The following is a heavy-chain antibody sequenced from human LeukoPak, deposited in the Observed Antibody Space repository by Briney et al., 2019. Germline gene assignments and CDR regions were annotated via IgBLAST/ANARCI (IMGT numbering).Heavy chain of an antibody. D-gene: IGHD3-3*01. V-gene: IGHV1-18*01. CDR2: ISTYNGNT. J-gene: IGHJ4*02. CDR3: ARVITYYDFWSGYSTLDY. CDR1: GGTFSSYG. Sequence: ASVKVSCKASGGTFSSYGISWVRQAPGQGLEWMGWISTYNGNTNYAQKLQGRVTMTTDTSTSTAYMELRSLRSDDTAVYYCARVITYYDFWSGYSTLDYWGQGTLVTVSS.